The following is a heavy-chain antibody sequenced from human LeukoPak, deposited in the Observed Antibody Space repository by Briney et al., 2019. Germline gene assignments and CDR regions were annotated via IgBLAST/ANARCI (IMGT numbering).Heavy chain of an antibody. D-gene: IGHD6-13*01. J-gene: IGHJ4*02. Sequence: SGGSLRLSCAASGFTFSDYAMSWVRQAPGEGREWVSSISSSSSYIYSADSVKGRFTISRDNAKNSLYLQMNSLRAEDTAVYYCATQPKTTFNSSSCDWGQGTLVTVSS. V-gene: IGHV3-21*01. CDR1: GFTFSDYA. CDR3: ATQPKTTFNSSSCD. CDR2: ISSSSSYI.